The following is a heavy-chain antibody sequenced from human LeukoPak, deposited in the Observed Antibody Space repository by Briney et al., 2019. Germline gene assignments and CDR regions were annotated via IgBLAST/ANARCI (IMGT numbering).Heavy chain of an antibody. CDR3: ARNPSV. J-gene: IGHJ4*02. V-gene: IGHV3-64*01. CDR2: ISSNGGST. CDR1: GFTFSSYA. Sequence: GGSLRLSCAASGFTFSSYAMHWVRQAPGEGLEYVSGISSNGGSTYYANSVKGRFTISRDNSKNTLYLQMGSLRTEDMAMYYCARNPSVWGQGTLVTVSS.